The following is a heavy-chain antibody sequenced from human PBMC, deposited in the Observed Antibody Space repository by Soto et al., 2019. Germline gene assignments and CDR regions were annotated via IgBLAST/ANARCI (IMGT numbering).Heavy chain of an antibody. CDR1: GYTFTSYA. D-gene: IGHD3-3*01. Sequence: QVQLVQSGAEVKKPGASVKVSCKASGYTFTSYAMHWVRQAPGQRLEWMGWINAGNGNTKYSQKFQGRVTITRDTSASKAYMELSSLRSEDTAVYYCARHRSGYPFDYWGQGTLVTVSS. CDR2: INAGNGNT. J-gene: IGHJ4*02. V-gene: IGHV1-3*01. CDR3: ARHRSGYPFDY.